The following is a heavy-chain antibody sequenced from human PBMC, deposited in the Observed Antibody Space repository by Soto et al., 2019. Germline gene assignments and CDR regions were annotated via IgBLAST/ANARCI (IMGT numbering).Heavy chain of an antibody. CDR1: LFTFSNYA. CDR3: AREGYYDNSGSHYPFFDY. Sequence: GGSLRLSCAASLFTFSNYAMHWVRQAPGKGLEWVAVVSNDGSNKYYADSVKGRFTISRDNSNNTLYLQMNSLRTEDTAVYYCAREGYYDNSGSHYPFFDYWGQGTLVTVSS. V-gene: IGHV3-30-3*01. CDR2: VSNDGSNK. D-gene: IGHD3-22*01. J-gene: IGHJ4*02.